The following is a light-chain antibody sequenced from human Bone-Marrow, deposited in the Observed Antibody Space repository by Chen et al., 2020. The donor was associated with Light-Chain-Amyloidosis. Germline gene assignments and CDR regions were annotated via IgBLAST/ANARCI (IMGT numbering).Light chain of an antibody. CDR2: EDD. V-gene: IGLV6-57*01. CDR1: SCSIATNY. CDR3: QSYQGSSQGV. Sequence: NFMLTQPHSVSESPGKQVIISCTRSSCSIATNYVQWYQQRPGSSPTTVIYEDDQRPSGVPDRFSGSIDRSSNSASLTISGLKTEDEADYYCQSYQGSSQGVFGGGTKLTVL. J-gene: IGLJ3*02.